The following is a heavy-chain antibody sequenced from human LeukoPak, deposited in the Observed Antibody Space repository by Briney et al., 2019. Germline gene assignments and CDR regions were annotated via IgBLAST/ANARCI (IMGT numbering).Heavy chain of an antibody. D-gene: IGHD3-22*01. CDR3: ARSVYYYDSSGPTYAYNWFDP. J-gene: IGHJ5*02. CDR1: GGSISSYY. V-gene: IGHV4-59*01. CDR2: IYYSGST. Sequence: SETLSLTCSVSGGSISSYYWSWIRQPPGKGLEWIGYIYYSGSTNYNPSLKSRVTISVDTSKNQFSLKLSSVTAADTAVYYCARSVYYYDSSGPTYAYNWFDPWGQRTLVTVSS.